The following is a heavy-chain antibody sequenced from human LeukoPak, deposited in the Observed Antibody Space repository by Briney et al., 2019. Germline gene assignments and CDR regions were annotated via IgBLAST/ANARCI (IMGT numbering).Heavy chain of an antibody. J-gene: IGHJ4*02. CDR2: ISSSGSPI. CDR1: GFTFSDSY. D-gene: IGHD3-22*01. CDR3: ARGAVVVIDY. V-gene: IGHV3-11*01. Sequence: GGSLRLSCAASGFTFSDSYMSWNRQAPGKGLEWLSYISSSGSPISYADSVKGRFTISRDNAKNSLYLQMNSLRAEDTAVYYCARGAVVVIDYWGQGTLVTVSS.